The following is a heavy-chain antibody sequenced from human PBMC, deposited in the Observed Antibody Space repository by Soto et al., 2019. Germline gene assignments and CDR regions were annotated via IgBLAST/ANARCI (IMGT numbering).Heavy chain of an antibody. CDR3: ARYVDWPSAFDI. V-gene: IGHV4-59*01. CDR2: INYSGST. J-gene: IGHJ3*02. Sequence: PSETLSLTCTVSGGSIGGYYWSWIRQPPGKRLEWIGYINYSGSTNYNPSLKSRVTISVDTSKKQFSLNLGSVTAADTAVYYCARYVDWPSAFDIWGQGTMVTVSS. CDR1: GGSIGGYY. D-gene: IGHD3-9*01.